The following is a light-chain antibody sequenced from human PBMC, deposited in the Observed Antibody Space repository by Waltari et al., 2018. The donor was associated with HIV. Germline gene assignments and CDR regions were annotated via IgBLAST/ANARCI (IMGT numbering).Light chain of an antibody. J-gene: IGLJ2*01. CDR2: DVS. Sequence: QSALTQPASVSGFPRQSITISCTGSSSDIGGYKYVSWYQSYLGKAPKLIIYDVSSRPSGVSDRFSGSQSGNTASLTISGLRAGDEADYYCSSYTSTSTPLLFGGGTKLTVL. CDR3: SSYTSTSTPLL. V-gene: IGLV2-14*01. CDR1: SSDIGGYKY.